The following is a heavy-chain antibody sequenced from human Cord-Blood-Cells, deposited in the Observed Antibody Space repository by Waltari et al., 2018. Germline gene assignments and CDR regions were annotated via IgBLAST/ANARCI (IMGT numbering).Heavy chain of an antibody. CDR1: GGSFSGYY. V-gene: IGHV4-34*01. J-gene: IGHJ4*02. D-gene: IGHD3-9*01. CDR3: ARDIMGYDILTGYYNDY. CDR2: INHSGST. Sequence: QVQLQQWGAGLLKPSETLSLTCAVYGGSFSGYYWSWIRQPPGTGLEWIGEINHSGSTTDNPTLTSRVTTSLDTSKNQFSHKLSSVTAADTAVYYCARDIMGYDILTGYYNDYWGQGTLVTVSS.